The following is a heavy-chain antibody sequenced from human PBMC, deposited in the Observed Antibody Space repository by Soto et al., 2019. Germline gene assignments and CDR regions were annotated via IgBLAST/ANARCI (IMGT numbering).Heavy chain of an antibody. Sequence: QLQLQESGPGLVKPSETLSLSCTVSGDSVISDHYYWAWVRQPPGKGLEWIGNVNYRGNSYKNPSLKRRVTITVDTSTNQVSLKLTSVTAADTSVYYCARQGGNKFDYWGQGTLGTVSS. CDR2: VNYRGNS. D-gene: IGHD3-16*01. V-gene: IGHV4-39*01. CDR3: ARQGGNKFDY. CDR1: GDSVISDHYY. J-gene: IGHJ4*02.